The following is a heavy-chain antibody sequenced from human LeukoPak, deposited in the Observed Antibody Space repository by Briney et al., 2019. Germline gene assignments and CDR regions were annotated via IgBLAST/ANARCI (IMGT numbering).Heavy chain of an antibody. D-gene: IGHD5-18*01. V-gene: IGHV5-51*01. CDR3: AIHNNYAFEN. CDR2: VHPGNSET. CDR1: GYSFVTFW. J-gene: IGHJ4*02. Sequence: GESLKISCEAAGYSFVTFWIGWVRQMPGKALEWVAIVHPGNSETRYSPSFQGHVSISADKSIRTAYLRWSSLEASDTAIYYCAIHNNYAFENLGQGTLVAVSS.